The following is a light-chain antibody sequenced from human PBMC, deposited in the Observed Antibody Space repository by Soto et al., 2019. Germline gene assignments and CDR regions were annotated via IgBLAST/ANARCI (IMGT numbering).Light chain of an antibody. J-gene: IGKJ1*01. Sequence: EIVMTQSPATLSVSPVERATLSCMASQSVNIYLAWYQQKPGQAPRLLIFGATYRATGIPARFSGSGSGTEFNLTISSLQSEDFAVYYCQQCNNWPRTFGQGTKVDIK. CDR2: GAT. CDR3: QQCNNWPRT. CDR1: QSVNIY. V-gene: IGKV3D-15*01.